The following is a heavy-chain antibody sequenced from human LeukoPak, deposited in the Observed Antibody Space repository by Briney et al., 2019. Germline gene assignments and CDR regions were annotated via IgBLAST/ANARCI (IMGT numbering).Heavy chain of an antibody. CDR3: ATGRITIFGVVPYYFDY. Sequence: ASVKVSCKVSGCTLTELSMHWVRQAPGKGLEWMGGFDPEDGETIYAQKFQGRVTMTEDTSTDTAYMELSSLRSEDTAVYYCATGRITIFGVVPYYFDYWGQGTLVTVSS. V-gene: IGHV1-24*01. D-gene: IGHD3-3*01. J-gene: IGHJ4*02. CDR2: FDPEDGET. CDR1: GCTLTELS.